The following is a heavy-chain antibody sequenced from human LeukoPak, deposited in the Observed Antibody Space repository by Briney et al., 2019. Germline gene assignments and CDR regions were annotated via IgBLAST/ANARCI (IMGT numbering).Heavy chain of an antibody. V-gene: IGHV3-53*01. CDR1: GFTVSSNY. CDR3: AKVRTAVAGPTDY. CDR2: IYSGGST. J-gene: IGHJ4*02. D-gene: IGHD6-19*01. Sequence: GGSLRLSCAASGFTVSSNYMSWVRQAPGKGLEWVSVIYSGGSTYYADSVKGRLTISRDNSKNTLYLQMNSLRAEDTAVYYCAKVRTAVAGPTDYWGQGTLVTVSS.